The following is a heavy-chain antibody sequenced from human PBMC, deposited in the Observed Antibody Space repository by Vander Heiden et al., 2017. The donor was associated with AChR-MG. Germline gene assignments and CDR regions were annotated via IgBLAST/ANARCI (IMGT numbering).Heavy chain of an antibody. Sequence: QVQLVQSGAEVKRPGASVKISCKASGDTFTNYFMHWVRQAPGQGLEWMGIITPSTTNYAPKFQGRVTLTRDTSTSTVNTVYMELSSLRSDDTAVYYCVRGGGWFGEFLLKNWFDPWGQGTLVTVSS. V-gene: IGHV1-46*03. CDR1: GDTFTNYF. CDR3: VRGGGWFGEFLLKNWFDP. J-gene: IGHJ5*02. CDR2: ITPSTT. D-gene: IGHD3-10*01.